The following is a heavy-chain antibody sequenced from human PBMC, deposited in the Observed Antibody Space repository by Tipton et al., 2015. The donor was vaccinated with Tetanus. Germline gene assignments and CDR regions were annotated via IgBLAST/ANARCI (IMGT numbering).Heavy chain of an antibody. CDR1: GFTFGSYP. CDR3: AKAKTWINLWFGDS. Sequence: LRLSCVASGFTFGSYPMTWVRQAPGKGLEWVSGVSGNGGSTYYADSVRGRFTVSRDNSENTLYLQMNSLRVEDTAIYYCAKAKTWINLWFGDSWGPGTRVIVSS. D-gene: IGHD3-10*01. J-gene: IGHJ4*02. V-gene: IGHV3-23*01. CDR2: VSGNGGST.